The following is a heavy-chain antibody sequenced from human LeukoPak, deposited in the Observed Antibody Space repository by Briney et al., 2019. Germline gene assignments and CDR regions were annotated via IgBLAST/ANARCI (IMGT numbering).Heavy chain of an antibody. CDR2: INHSGST. J-gene: IGHJ4*02. Sequence: ASETLSLTCAVYGGSFSGYYWSWIRQPPGKGPEWIGEINHSGSTNYNPSLKSRVTISVDTSKNQFSLKLSSVTAADTAVYYCARSPVEMATIIDYWGQGTLVTVSS. D-gene: IGHD5-24*01. CDR1: GGSFSGYY. CDR3: ARSPVEMATIIDY. V-gene: IGHV4-34*01.